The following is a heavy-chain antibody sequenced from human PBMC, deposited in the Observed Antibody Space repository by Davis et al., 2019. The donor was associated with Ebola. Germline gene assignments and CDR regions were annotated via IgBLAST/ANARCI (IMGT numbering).Heavy chain of an antibody. D-gene: IGHD6-13*01. Sequence: PGGSLRLSCAASGFTFSSYSMNWVRQAPEKGLEWVSTMSAGGGSTYYADSVKGRFTISRDDSKSTLFLQINSLRAEDTAVYYCAKIPMGSWYPYYFDYWGQGALVTVSS. CDR1: GFTFSSYS. J-gene: IGHJ4*02. CDR3: AKIPMGSWYPYYFDY. V-gene: IGHV3-23*01. CDR2: MSAGGGST.